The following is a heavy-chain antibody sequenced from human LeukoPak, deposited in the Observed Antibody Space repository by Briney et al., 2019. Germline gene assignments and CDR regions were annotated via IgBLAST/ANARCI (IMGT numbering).Heavy chain of an antibody. J-gene: IGHJ6*03. CDR1: GFTFSSYA. CDR2: ILYDGSNK. D-gene: IGHD5-24*01. CDR3: AREQIERSYYYYMDV. V-gene: IGHV3-30*01. Sequence: GGSLRLSCAASGFTFSSYAMHWVRQAPGKGLEWVAVILYDGSNKYYADSVKGRFTISRDNSKNTLYLQMNSLRAEDTAVYYCAREQIERSYYYYMDVWGKGTTVTVSS.